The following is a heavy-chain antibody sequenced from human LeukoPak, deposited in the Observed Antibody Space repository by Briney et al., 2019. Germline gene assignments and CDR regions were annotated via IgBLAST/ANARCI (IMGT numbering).Heavy chain of an antibody. CDR1: GGSFSGSYY. D-gene: IGHD3-3*01. V-gene: IGHV4-61*02. CDR2: IYTSGST. J-gene: IGHJ3*02. CDR3: ARDKATDFWSGYASYDAFDI. Sequence: KPSETLSLTCAVYGGSFSGSYYWSWIRQPAGKGLEWIGRIYTSGSTNYNPSLKSRVTISVDTSKNQFSLKLSSVTAADTAVYYCARDKATDFWSGYASYDAFDIWGQGTMVTVSS.